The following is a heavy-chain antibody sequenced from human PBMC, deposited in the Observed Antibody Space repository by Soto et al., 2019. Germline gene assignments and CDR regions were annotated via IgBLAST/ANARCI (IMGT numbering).Heavy chain of an antibody. Sequence: SLKISCKGSGYSFTSYWISWVRQMPGKGLEWMGRIDPSDSYTNYSPSFQGHVTISADKSISTAYLQWSSLKASDTAMYYCASGVPAAMRYYYYGMDVWGQGTTVTVSS. V-gene: IGHV5-10-1*01. D-gene: IGHD2-2*01. CDR3: ASGVPAAMRYYYYGMDV. CDR1: GYSFTSYW. CDR2: IDPSDSYT. J-gene: IGHJ6*02.